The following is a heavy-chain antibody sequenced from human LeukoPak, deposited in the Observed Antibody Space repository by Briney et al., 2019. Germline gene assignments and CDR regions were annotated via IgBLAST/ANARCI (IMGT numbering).Heavy chain of an antibody. CDR1: GGTFSSYA. CDR3: ARDPNHIAANWFDP. V-gene: IGHV1-69*05. Sequence: GSSVKVSCKASGGTFSSYATSWVRQAPGQGLEWMGRIIPIFGTANYAQKFQGRVTITTDESTSTAYMELSSLRSEDTAVYYCARDPNHIAANWFDPWGQGTLVTVSS. D-gene: IGHD6-13*01. J-gene: IGHJ5*02. CDR2: IIPIFGTA.